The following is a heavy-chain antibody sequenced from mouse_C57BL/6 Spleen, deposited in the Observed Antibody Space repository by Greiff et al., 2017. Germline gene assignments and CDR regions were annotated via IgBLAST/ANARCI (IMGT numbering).Heavy chain of an antibody. V-gene: IGHV1-50*01. Sequence: QVQLQQPGAELVKPGASVKLSCKASGYTFTSYWMQWVKQRPGQGLEWIGEIDPSDSYTNYNQKFKGKVTLTVDTSTSTAYMQLSSLTYEDSAVYYCARRDCCTYFDYWGQGTTLTVAS. D-gene: IGHD6-1*01. CDR3: ARRDCCTYFDY. CDR2: IDPSDSYT. J-gene: IGHJ2*01. CDR1: GYTFTSYW.